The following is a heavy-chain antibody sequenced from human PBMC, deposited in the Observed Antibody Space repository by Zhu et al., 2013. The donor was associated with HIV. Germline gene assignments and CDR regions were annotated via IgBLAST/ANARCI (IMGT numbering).Heavy chain of an antibody. CDR2: ISAYNGNT. D-gene: IGHD1-20*01. CDR3: ARWGDNWNLLYYFDY. Sequence: QVQLVQSGAEVKKPGSSVKVSCKASGGTFSSYAISWVRQAPGQGLEWMGWISAYNGNTNYAQKLPGRVTMTTDTSTSTAYMELRSLRSDDTAVYYCARWGDNWNLLYYFDYWGQGTLVTVSS. CDR1: GGTFSSYA. V-gene: IGHV1-18*01. J-gene: IGHJ4*02.